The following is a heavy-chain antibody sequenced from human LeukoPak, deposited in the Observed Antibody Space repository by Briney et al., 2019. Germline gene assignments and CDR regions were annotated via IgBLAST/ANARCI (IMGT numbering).Heavy chain of an antibody. J-gene: IGHJ5*02. V-gene: IGHV4-30-4*01. CDR1: GGSISSGDYY. CDR3: ARAVKYGRNWFDP. D-gene: IGHD1-14*01. CDR2: IYYSGST. Sequence: SETLSLTCTVSGGSISSGDYYWSWIRQPPGKGLEWIGYIYYSGSTYYNPSLKSRVTISVDTSKNQFSLKLSSVTAADTAVYYCARAVKYGRNWFDPWGQETLVTVSS.